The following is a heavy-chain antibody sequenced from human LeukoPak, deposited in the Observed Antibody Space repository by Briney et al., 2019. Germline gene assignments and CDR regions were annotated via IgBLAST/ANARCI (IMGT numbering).Heavy chain of an antibody. J-gene: IGHJ6*03. CDR2: IYTSGST. Sequence: SETLSLTCTVSGGSISSYYWSWIRQPAGKGLEWIGRIYTSGSTNYNPSLKSRVTMSVDTSKNQFSLKLSSVTAADTAVYYCVRVIPRLGDYYYYYYMDVWGKGTTVTVSS. CDR3: VRVIPRLGDYYYYYYMDV. D-gene: IGHD3-16*01. V-gene: IGHV4-4*07. CDR1: GGSISSYY.